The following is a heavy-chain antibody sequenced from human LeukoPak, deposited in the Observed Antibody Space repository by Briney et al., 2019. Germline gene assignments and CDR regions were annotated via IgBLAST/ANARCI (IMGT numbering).Heavy chain of an antibody. J-gene: IGHJ4*02. CDR2: IKEDGSQK. CDR3: TRDQT. CDR1: LGSHW. V-gene: IGHV3-7*01. Sequence: GGSLRLSCVGALGSHWMGWVRQAPGKGLEWGANIKEDGSQKYYMDSVKGRFTISRDNAKSSLFLQMNNLRVEDTAVYYCTRDQTWGQGTLVTVYS.